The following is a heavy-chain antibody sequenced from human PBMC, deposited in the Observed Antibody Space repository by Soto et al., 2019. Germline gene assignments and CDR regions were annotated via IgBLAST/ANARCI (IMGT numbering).Heavy chain of an antibody. CDR2: IIPIFGTA. Sequence: ASVKVSCKASGGTFSSYAISWVRQAPGQGLEWMGGIIPIFGTANYAQKFQGRVTITADESTSTAYMELSSLRSGDTAVYYCARVRDSRGYAFDIWGQGTMVTVSS. CDR1: GGTFSSYA. D-gene: IGHD3-22*01. CDR3: ARVRDSRGYAFDI. J-gene: IGHJ3*02. V-gene: IGHV1-69*13.